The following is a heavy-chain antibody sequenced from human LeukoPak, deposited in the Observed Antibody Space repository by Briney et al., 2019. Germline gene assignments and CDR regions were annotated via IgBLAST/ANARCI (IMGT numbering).Heavy chain of an antibody. D-gene: IGHD4-17*01. CDR3: ARGEDYGDYFDF. CDR2: VYGGSST. CDR1: GITVSSSY. Sequence: GGSLRLSCAASGITVSSSYMSWVRQAPGKGLEWVPVVYGGSSTYYADSVKGRFTISRDNSKNTLYLQMNSLRAEDTAVYYCARGEDYGDYFDFWGQGTLVTVSS. J-gene: IGHJ4*02. V-gene: IGHV3-66*01.